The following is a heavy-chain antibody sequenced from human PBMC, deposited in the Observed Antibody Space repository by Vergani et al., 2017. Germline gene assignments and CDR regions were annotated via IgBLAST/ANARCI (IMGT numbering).Heavy chain of an antibody. CDR3: ASRVSAGGGLDT. CDR2: ITSTGATI. CDR1: GFTFSHYS. Sequence: EVQLLESGGGLAQPGGSLRLSCAASGFTFSHYSMNWVRQSPGKGLEWVSSITSTGATINYADSVKGRFTISRDNAKKFLYLQMNNLRAEDTALYYCASRVSAGGGLDTWGQGTLVTVS. D-gene: IGHD2-15*01. V-gene: IGHV3-48*04. J-gene: IGHJ5*02.